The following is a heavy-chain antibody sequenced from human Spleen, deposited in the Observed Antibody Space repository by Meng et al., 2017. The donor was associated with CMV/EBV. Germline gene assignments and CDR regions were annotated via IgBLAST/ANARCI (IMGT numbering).Heavy chain of an antibody. CDR3: ARDQRGGFSGNDEGDV. Sequence: GESLKISCVGSGLTLSDYFMRWISLAPGKGLKWVSDISRSNTPKYSIHSVRGRFTISRVNARNSLYLQINSVRAEDTAFYFCARDQRGGFSGNDEGDVWGQGTTVTVSS. CDR2: ISRSNTPK. CDR1: GLTLSDYF. J-gene: IGHJ6*02. V-gene: IGHV3-11*01. D-gene: IGHD5-12*01.